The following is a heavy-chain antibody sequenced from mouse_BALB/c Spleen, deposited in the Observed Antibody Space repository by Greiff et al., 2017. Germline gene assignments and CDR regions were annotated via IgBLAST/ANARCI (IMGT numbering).Heavy chain of an antibody. J-gene: IGHJ1*01. D-gene: IGHD1-1*01. CDR3: TRYGGSSHSYWYFDV. V-gene: IGHV1S81*02. CDR2: INPSNGGT. CDR1: GYTFTSYY. Sequence: QVQLKQPGAELVKPGASVKLSCKASGYTFTSYYMYWVKQRPGQGLEWIGGINPSNGGTNFNEKFKSKATLTVDKSSSTAYMQLSSLTSEDSAVYYCTRYGGSSHSYWYFDVWGAGTTVTVSS.